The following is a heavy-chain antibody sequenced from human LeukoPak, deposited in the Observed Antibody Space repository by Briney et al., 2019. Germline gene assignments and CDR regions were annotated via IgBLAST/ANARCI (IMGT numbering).Heavy chain of an antibody. J-gene: IGHJ4*02. Sequence: PSETLSLTCAVYGGSFSGYYWSWIRQPPGKGLEWIGEINHSGSTNYNPSLKSRVTISVDTSKNQFSLKLSSVTAADTAVYYCARGDYVWGSYRSVRYYFDYWGQGTLVTVSS. V-gene: IGHV4-34*01. CDR3: ARGDYVWGSYRSVRYYFDY. CDR1: GGSFSGYY. CDR2: INHSGST. D-gene: IGHD3-16*02.